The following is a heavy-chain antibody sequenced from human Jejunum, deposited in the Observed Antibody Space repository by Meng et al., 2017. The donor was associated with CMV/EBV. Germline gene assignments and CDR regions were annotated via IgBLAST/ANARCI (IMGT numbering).Heavy chain of an antibody. Sequence: QVRPLQSGAEVKKPGASVKVSCKASGYAFTGYYIHWLRQAPGQGLEWMGWINPSSGAIFYAQKFQDRVTMSRETSITTVYMDLSSLRSDDTAVYFCSRGGGGDGTYLLDYWGQGTLVTVSS. D-gene: IGHD2-21*01. CDR3: SRGGGGDGTYLLDY. CDR2: INPSSGAI. J-gene: IGHJ4*02. V-gene: IGHV1-2*02. CDR1: GYAFTGYY.